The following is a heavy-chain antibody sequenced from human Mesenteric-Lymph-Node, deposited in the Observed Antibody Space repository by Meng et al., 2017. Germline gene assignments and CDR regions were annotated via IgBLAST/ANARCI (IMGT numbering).Heavy chain of an antibody. J-gene: IGHJ2*01. CDR3: ARNRDSGL. V-gene: IGHV4-59*01. CDR1: GGSISSYY. Sequence: GSLRLSCTVSGGSISSYYWSWIRQPPGKGLEWIGYIYYSGSTNYNPSLKSRVTISVDTSKTQFSLSLSSVTAADTAVYYCARNRDSGLWGRGTLVTVSS. D-gene: IGHD1-14*01. CDR2: IYYSGST.